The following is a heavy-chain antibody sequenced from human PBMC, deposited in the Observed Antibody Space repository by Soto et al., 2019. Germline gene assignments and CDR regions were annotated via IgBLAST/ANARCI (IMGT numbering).Heavy chain of an antibody. Sequence: HPGGSLRLCCATSGFILSDCAMNWVRQAPGKGLEWVSYISSSSSVIDYADSVKGRFTVSRDNARNSLYLQMNSLRAEDTAVYYCARDLSWGSNWYYYMDVWGKGTTVTVSS. V-gene: IGHV3-48*01. CDR1: GFILSDCA. CDR3: ARDLSWGSNWYYYMDV. D-gene: IGHD7-27*01. CDR2: ISSSSSVI. J-gene: IGHJ6*03.